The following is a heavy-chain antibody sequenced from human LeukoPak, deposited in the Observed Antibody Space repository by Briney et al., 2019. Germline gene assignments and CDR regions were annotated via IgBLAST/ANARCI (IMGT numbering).Heavy chain of an antibody. J-gene: IGHJ6*04. CDR3: AVLGITMIGGV. CDR2: ISSSGSTI. V-gene: IGHV3-48*03. Sequence: LPGGSLRLSCAASGFTFSSYEINWVRQAPGKGLEWVSYISSSGSTIYYADSVKGRFTISRDNAKNSLYLQMNSLRAEDTAVYYCAVLGITMIGGVWGKGTTVTISS. CDR1: GFTFSSYE. D-gene: IGHD3-10*02.